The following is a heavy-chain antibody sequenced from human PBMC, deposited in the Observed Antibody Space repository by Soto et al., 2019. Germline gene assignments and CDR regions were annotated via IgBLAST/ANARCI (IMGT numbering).Heavy chain of an antibody. Sequence: PSETLSLTCAVYGGSFSGYYWGWIRQPPGKGLEWIGEINHSGSTNYNPSLKSRVTISVDTSKNQFSLKLSSVTDADTAVYYCARAARRYCSSTSCYARVARKYNWFDPWGQGTLVTVS. V-gene: IGHV4-34*01. CDR2: INHSGST. D-gene: IGHD2-2*01. CDR3: ARAARRYCSSTSCYARVARKYNWFDP. CDR1: GGSFSGYY. J-gene: IGHJ5*02.